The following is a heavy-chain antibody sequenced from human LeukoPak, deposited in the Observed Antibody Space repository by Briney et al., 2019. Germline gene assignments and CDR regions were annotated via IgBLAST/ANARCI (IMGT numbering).Heavy chain of an antibody. CDR1: GFTFDDYA. CDR2: ISWNSGSI. V-gene: IGHV3-9*01. Sequence: PGGSLRLSCAASGFTFDDYAMHWVRQAPGKGLEWVSGISWNSGSIGYADSVKGRFTISRDNAKNSLYLQMNSLRAEDTALYYCAKSQWLRIYYFDYWGQGTLVTVSS. CDR3: AKSQWLRIYYFDY. D-gene: IGHD5-12*01. J-gene: IGHJ4*02.